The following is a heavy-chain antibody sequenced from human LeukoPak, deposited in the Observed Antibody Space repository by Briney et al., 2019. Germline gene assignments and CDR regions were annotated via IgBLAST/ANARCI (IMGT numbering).Heavy chain of an antibody. CDR1: GGSFSGYY. J-gene: IGHJ4*02. CDR2: INHSGST. V-gene: IGHV4-34*01. D-gene: IGHD6-6*01. CDR3: ARGTAARNDD. Sequence: SETLSLTCAVYGGSFSGYYCSWIRQPPGKGLEWIGEINHSGSTNYNPSLKSRVTTSVDTSKNQFSLKLSSVTAADTAVYYCARGTAARNDDWGQGTLVTVSS.